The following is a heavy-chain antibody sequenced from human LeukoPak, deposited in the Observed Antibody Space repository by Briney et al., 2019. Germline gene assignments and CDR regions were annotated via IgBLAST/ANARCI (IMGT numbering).Heavy chain of an antibody. CDR2: IYYSGST. Sequence: SETLSLTCTVSGGPISSSSYYWGWIRQPPGKGLEWIGSIYYSGSTYYNPSLKSRVTISVDTSKNQFSLKLSSVTAADTAVYYCARTIAGGYCSGGSCFYDYWGRGTLVTVSS. CDR1: GGPISSSSYY. D-gene: IGHD2-15*01. J-gene: IGHJ4*02. V-gene: IGHV4-39*01. CDR3: ARTIAGGYCSGGSCFYDY.